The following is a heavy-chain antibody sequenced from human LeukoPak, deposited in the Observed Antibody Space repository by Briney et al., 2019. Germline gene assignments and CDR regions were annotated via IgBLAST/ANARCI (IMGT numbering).Heavy chain of an antibody. V-gene: IGHV4-59*01. CDR1: GGSISSYY. CDR3: AITEDINVRFDE. Sequence: SETLSLTCTVSGGSISSYYRSWIRQPPGKGLEWVGYIYYSGSTKYNPSLKSRVNISVNTCNNQFSLKLSSVTAADTAVYYCAITEDINVRFDEWCEGTLVT. J-gene: IGHJ4*02. D-gene: IGHD1-14*01. CDR2: IYYSGST.